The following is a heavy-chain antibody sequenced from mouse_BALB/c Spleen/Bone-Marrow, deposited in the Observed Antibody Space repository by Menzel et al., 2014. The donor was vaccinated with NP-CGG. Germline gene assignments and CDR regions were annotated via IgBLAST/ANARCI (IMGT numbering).Heavy chain of an antibody. D-gene: IGHD1-1*01. CDR2: IDPYNGGT. Sequence: VQLQQSGPELVKPGASVKVSCKASGYAFTSYNMYWVKQSHGKSLEWIGYIDPYNGGTSYDQKFKGKATLTVYKSSSTAYMHLNSLTSEDSAVYYCANYYGSSYAMDYWGQGTSVTVSS. CDR3: ANYYGSSYAMDY. V-gene: IGHV1S135*01. CDR1: GYAFTSYN. J-gene: IGHJ4*01.